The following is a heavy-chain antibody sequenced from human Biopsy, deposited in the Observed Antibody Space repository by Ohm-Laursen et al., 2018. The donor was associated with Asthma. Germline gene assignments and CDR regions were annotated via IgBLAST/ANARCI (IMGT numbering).Heavy chain of an antibody. CDR2: TNERGVT. CDR3: ARGPELDV. Sequence: SQTLSLTCDVYPGSFSGFFWTWIRQSPGKGLEWIGETNERGVTNNNPSLKSRVIISIDTYWNRVSLKLTSVTAADTAVYYCARGPELDVWGQGTTATVSS. CDR1: PGSFSGFF. V-gene: IGHV4-34*01. J-gene: IGHJ6*02.